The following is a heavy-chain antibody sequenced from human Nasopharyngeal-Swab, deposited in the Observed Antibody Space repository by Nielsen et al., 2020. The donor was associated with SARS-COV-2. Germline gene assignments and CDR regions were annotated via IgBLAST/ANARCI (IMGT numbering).Heavy chain of an antibody. V-gene: IGHV4-4*02. Sequence: GTLSLTCAVSGGSISSSNWWSWVRQPPGKGLEWIGEIYHSGSTNYNPSLKSRVTISVDKSKNQFSLKLSSVTAADTAVYYCARAADSGSYSDAFDIWGQGTMVTVSS. D-gene: IGHD1-26*01. CDR1: GGSISSSNW. CDR2: IYHSGST. CDR3: ARAADSGSYSDAFDI. J-gene: IGHJ3*02.